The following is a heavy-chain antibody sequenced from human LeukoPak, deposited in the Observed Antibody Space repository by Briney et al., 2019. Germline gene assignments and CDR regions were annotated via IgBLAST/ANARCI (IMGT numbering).Heavy chain of an antibody. Sequence: PGGSLRLSCAASGFTFSSYEMNWVRRAPGKGLEWVSYISSSGSTIYYADSVKGRFTISRDNAKNSLYLQMNSLRAEDTAVYYCARDLGSGWYRAFDIWGQGTMVTVSS. J-gene: IGHJ3*02. V-gene: IGHV3-48*03. CDR1: GFTFSSYE. CDR2: ISSSGSTI. D-gene: IGHD6-19*01. CDR3: ARDLGSGWYRAFDI.